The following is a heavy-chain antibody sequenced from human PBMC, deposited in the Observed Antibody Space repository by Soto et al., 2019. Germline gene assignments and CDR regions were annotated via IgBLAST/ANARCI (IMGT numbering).Heavy chain of an antibody. Sequence: EVQLVESGGGLAQPGGSLRLACAASGFTLSSHWMHWVRQAPGKGRVWVSRINRDGSTINYDDSERGRYTITRENAKNTLSLQMNSLRAEDTSVYYCPSVADCTYISNCNYRAAFHMFGHSTMVTV. CDR3: PSVADCTYISNCNYRAAFHM. D-gene: IGHD6-13*01. V-gene: IGHV3-74*01. J-gene: IGHJ3*02. CDR2: INRDGSTI. CDR1: GFTLSSHW.